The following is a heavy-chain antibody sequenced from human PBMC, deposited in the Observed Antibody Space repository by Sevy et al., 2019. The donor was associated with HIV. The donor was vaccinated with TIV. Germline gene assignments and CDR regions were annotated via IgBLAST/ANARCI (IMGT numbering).Heavy chain of an antibody. CDR2: ISGSGGST. V-gene: IGHV3-23*01. J-gene: IGHJ4*02. Sequence: GGSLRLSCAASGFTFSSYAMSWVRQAPGKGLEWVSAISGSGGSTYYADSVKGRFTISRDNSKNTLYLQMNSLRAEDTAVYYCANDREYCSSTSCHPPGALRFVYWGQGTLVTVSS. CDR3: ANDREYCSSTSCHPPGALRFVY. D-gene: IGHD2-2*01. CDR1: GFTFSSYA.